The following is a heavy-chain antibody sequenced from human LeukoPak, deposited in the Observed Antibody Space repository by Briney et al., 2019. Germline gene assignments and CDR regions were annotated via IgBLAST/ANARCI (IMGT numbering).Heavy chain of an antibody. Sequence: GGSLRLSCAASGFTFGDYYMSWIRQAPGKGLEWVSYISSSGSTIYYADSVKGRFTISGDNAKNSLYLQMNSLRAEDTAVYYCARGHFHGGKYYDSSGTPAILDYWGQGTLVTVSS. V-gene: IGHV3-11*01. CDR1: GFTFGDYY. CDR3: ARGHFHGGKYYDSSGTPAILDY. CDR2: ISSSGSTI. D-gene: IGHD3-22*01. J-gene: IGHJ4*02.